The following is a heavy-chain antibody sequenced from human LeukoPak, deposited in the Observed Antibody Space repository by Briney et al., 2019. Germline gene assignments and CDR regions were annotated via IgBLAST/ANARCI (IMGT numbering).Heavy chain of an antibody. D-gene: IGHD3-3*01. V-gene: IGHV1-18*01. CDR2: ISAYNGNT. Sequence: ASVKVSCKASGYTFTSYGISWVRQAPGQGLEWVGWISAYNGNTNYAQKFQGRVTMTTDTSTSTAYMELRSLRPDDTAVYYCARDSTPYYDRYYMDVWGKGTTVTVSS. J-gene: IGHJ6*03. CDR3: ARDSTPYYDRYYMDV. CDR1: GYTFTSYG.